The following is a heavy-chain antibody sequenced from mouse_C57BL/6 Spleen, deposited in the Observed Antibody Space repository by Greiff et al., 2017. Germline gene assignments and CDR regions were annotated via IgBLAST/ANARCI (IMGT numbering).Heavy chain of an antibody. CDR2: FYPGSGST. CDR1: GYTFTSYW. V-gene: IGHV1-55*01. Sequence: VQLQQPGAELVKPGASVKMSCKASGYTFTSYWITWVKQRPGQGLEWIGDFYPGSGSTNYNEKFKGKATLTVDTSSSTAYMHLRSLTSEDSAVFYCARWAGSCSSDYWGQGTSVTVAS. CDR3: ARWAGSCSSDY. J-gene: IGHJ4*01. D-gene: IGHD3-2*02.